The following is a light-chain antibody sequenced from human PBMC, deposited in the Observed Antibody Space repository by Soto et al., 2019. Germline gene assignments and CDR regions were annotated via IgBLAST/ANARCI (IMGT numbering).Light chain of an antibody. CDR2: DAS. CDR3: QQSDSLPIT. CDR1: QDISNY. J-gene: IGKJ5*01. V-gene: IGKV1-33*01. Sequence: DLQMTQSPSSLSASVGDRVTITCRASQDISNYLNWYQQRPGKAPKLLIYDASNLERGVPSRFSGTRSGTHFTLAITSLQPEDVATYYCQQSDSLPITFGQGTRLEI.